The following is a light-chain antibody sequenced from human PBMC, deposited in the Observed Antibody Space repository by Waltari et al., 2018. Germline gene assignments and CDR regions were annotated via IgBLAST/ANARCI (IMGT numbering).Light chain of an antibody. V-gene: IGLV4-60*03. Sequence: QPVLTQSSSASASLGSSVKLTCTLSSGHSSYIIAWHQQQPGKAPRYLMKLEGSGSYNKGSGVPDRCSGSSSGADRYLTISNLQSEDEADYYCETWDSRTLGVFGGGTKLTVL. CDR2: LEGSGSY. CDR3: ETWDSRTLGV. CDR1: SGHSSYI. J-gene: IGLJ3*02.